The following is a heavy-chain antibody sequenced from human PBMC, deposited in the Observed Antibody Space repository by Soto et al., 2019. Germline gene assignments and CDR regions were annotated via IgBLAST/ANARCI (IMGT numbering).Heavy chain of an antibody. D-gene: IGHD1-26*01. J-gene: IGHJ6*02. CDR3: ARGEGVYYYYYGMDV. CDR2: ISAYNGNT. CDR1: GYTFTSYG. Sequence: GASVKVSFKASGYTFTSYGISWVRQAPGQGLEWMGWISAYNGNTNYAQKLQGRVTMTTDTSTSTAYMELRSLRSDDTAVYYCARGEGVYYYYYGMDVWGQGTTVTVSS. V-gene: IGHV1-18*01.